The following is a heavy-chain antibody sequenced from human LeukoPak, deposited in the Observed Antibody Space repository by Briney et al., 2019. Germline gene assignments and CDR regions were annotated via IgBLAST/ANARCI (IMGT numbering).Heavy chain of an antibody. D-gene: IGHD2-2*02. Sequence: GGSLRLSCAVSGLTFSSSWMDWVRQAPGKGLEWVASINPDGIKRYSADSVKGRFTISRDNARNSLYLQMSSLRAEDSAMYYCATYRHLPYWGQGILVTVSS. V-gene: IGHV3-7*01. CDR1: GLTFSSSW. CDR3: ATYRHLPY. CDR2: INPDGIKR. J-gene: IGHJ4*02.